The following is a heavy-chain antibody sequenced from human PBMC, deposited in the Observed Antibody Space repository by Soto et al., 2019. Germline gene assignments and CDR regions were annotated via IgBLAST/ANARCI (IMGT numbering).Heavy chain of an antibody. CDR1: GFTFSSYA. CDR2: ISGSGGST. J-gene: IGHJ4*02. Sequence: GGSLRLSCAASGFTFSSYAMSWVRQAPGKGLEWVSAISGSGGSTYYADSVKGRFTISRDNSKNTLYLQMNSLRAEDTAVYYCAKGGGYYDSSGYYPLFDYWGQGTLVTVPS. D-gene: IGHD3-22*01. CDR3: AKGGGYYDSSGYYPLFDY. V-gene: IGHV3-23*01.